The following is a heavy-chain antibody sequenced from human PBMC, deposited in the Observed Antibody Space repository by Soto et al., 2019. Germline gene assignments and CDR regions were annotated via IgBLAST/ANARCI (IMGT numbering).Heavy chain of an antibody. D-gene: IGHD4-17*01. CDR3: ARDLAYGGNSEHY. J-gene: IGHJ4*02. CDR1: GGTFSSYT. V-gene: IGHV1-69*04. Sequence: RASVKVSCKASGGTFSSYTISWVRQAPGQGLEWMGRIIPILGIANYAQKFQGRVTITADKSTSTAYMELSSLRSEDTAVYYCARDLAYGGNSEHYWGQGTPVTVSS. CDR2: IIPILGIA.